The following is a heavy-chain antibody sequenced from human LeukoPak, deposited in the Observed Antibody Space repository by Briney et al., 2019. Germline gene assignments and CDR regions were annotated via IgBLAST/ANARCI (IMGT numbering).Heavy chain of an antibody. CDR1: GFTFRSYD. D-gene: IGHD3-3*01. CDR3: ARDMEGWFGP. CDR2: ISSSGTTI. Sequence: GGSLRLSCAASGFTFRSYDMNWVRQAPGKGLEWVSYISSSGTTIYYADSVKGRFTISRDNAKNSLYLQMNSLRADDTAVYYCARDMEGWFGPWGQGTLVTVSS. J-gene: IGHJ5*02. V-gene: IGHV3-48*03.